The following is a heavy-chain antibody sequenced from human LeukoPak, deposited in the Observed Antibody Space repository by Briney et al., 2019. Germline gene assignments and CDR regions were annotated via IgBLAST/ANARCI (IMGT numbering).Heavy chain of an antibody. CDR3: ARDVGSGYYDSSGYYSNWFDP. CDR2: INPNSGGT. J-gene: IGHJ5*02. V-gene: IGHV1-2*02. CDR1: GYTFSDYY. D-gene: IGHD3-22*01. Sequence: ASIKVSCKASGYTFSDYYMHWVRQAPGQGLEWMGWINPNSGGTNYAQKFQGRVTMTRDTSISTAYMELSRLRSDDTAVYYCARDVGSGYYDSSGYYSNWFDPWGQGTLVTVSS.